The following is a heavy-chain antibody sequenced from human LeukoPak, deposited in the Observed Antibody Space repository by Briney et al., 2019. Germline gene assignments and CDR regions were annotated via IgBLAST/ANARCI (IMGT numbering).Heavy chain of an antibody. V-gene: IGHV3-23*01. CDR1: GFTFSSYA. CDR3: AKRRTGLTYGSGSYSHY. J-gene: IGHJ4*02. CDR2: ISSSRGST. D-gene: IGHD3-10*01. Sequence: PGRSRRLSCAASGFTFSSYAISWVRQAPGKVLEWVSVISSSRGSTLYADPVKGPFTIGRDNSKNPPYLQMNSLRAEDTAVYYCAKRRTGLTYGSGSYSHYWGQGTLVTVSS.